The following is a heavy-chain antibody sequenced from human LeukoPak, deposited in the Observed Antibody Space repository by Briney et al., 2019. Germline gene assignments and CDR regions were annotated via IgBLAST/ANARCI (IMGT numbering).Heavy chain of an antibody. J-gene: IGHJ5*02. CDR1: GFTFSNYW. CDR2: INSDGINT. Sequence: PGGSLRLSCAASGFTFSNYWMHWVRQASGKGLVWVSRINSDGINTSYADSVKGRFTISRDNAKNTLTLQMNSLRAEDTAVYYCARDLGQYYDTSDNWFDPWGQGTLVTVSS. V-gene: IGHV3-74*01. CDR3: ARDLGQYYDTSDNWFDP. D-gene: IGHD3-22*01.